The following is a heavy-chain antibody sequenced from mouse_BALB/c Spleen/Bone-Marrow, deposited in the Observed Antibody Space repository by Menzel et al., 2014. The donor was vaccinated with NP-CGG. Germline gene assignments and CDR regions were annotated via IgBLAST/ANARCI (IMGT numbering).Heavy chain of an antibody. J-gene: IGHJ4*01. CDR3: ARDGNFAMDY. Sequence: EVKLMESGGGLVKPGGSLKLSCAVSGFTFSDHYMYWVRQNPEKRLEWVATINDGGSYTYYPDSVKGRFTISRDNAKNNLYLQMSSLKPEDTAMYYCARDGNFAMDYWGQGTSVTVSS. CDR1: GFTFSDHY. CDR2: INDGGSYT. D-gene: IGHD2-1*01. V-gene: IGHV5-4*02.